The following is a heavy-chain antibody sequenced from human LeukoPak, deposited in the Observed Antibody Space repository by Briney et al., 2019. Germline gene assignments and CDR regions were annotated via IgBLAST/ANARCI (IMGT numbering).Heavy chain of an antibody. D-gene: IGHD5-18*01. V-gene: IGHV5-51*01. J-gene: IGHJ4*02. CDR1: GSRFTSYW. CDR3: ASTRSWHRYGYGY. Sequence: GESLKISCKGSGSRFTSYWIGWVRQMPGKGLEWMGIIYPGDSDARYSPSFQGQVTISADKSINTAYLQWSSLKASDTAMYYCASTRSWHRYGYGYWGQGTLVTVSS. CDR2: IYPGDSDA.